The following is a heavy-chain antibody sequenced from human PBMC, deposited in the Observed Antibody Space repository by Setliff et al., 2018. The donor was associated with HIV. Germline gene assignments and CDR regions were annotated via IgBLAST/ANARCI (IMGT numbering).Heavy chain of an antibody. CDR1: GDSIGSGGDF. V-gene: IGHV4-39*01. CDR3: ARQKGRRLWAFDS. J-gene: IGHJ4*02. D-gene: IGHD3-16*01. Sequence: PSETLSLTCIVSGDSIGSGGDFWWAWIRQPPGKGQEWIGSIYATGETFYKPSLKSRLSISVDTSKNQLSLKLTSMTVADTALYYCARQKGRRLWAFDSWGQGTLVTVSS. CDR2: IYATGET.